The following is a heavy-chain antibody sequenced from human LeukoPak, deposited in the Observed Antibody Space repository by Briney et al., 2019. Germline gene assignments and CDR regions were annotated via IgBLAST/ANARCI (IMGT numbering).Heavy chain of an antibody. CDR1: GGSISSYY. Sequence: PSETLSLTCTVSGGSISSYYWSWIRQPPGKGLEWIGYIYYSGSTNYNPSLKSRVTISVDTSKNQFSLKLSSVTAADTAVYYCARPRSIAAAGTPPFDYWGQGTLVTVSS. CDR2: IYYSGST. V-gene: IGHV4-59*08. D-gene: IGHD6-13*01. CDR3: ARPRSIAAAGTPPFDY. J-gene: IGHJ4*02.